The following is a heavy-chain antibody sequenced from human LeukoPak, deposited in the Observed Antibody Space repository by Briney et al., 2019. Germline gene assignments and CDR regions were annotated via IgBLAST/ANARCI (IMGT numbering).Heavy chain of an antibody. CDR2: INPNSGGT. D-gene: IGHD2-2*01. J-gene: IGHJ4*02. Sequence: ASVKVSCKASGYTFTGYYMHWVRQAPGQGLEWMGWINPNSGGTNYAQKFQGRVTMTRDTSISTAYMELSRLRSDDTAVYYCARDIPDCSSTSCSFDYWGQGTLVTVSS. CDR3: ARDIPDCSSTSCSFDY. V-gene: IGHV1-2*02. CDR1: GYTFTGYY.